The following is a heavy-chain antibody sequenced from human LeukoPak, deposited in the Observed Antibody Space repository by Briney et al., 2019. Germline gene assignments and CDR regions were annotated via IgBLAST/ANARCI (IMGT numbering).Heavy chain of an antibody. J-gene: IGHJ4*02. V-gene: IGHV1-2*02. Sequence: ASVKVSCKACGYTFTGYYMHWVRQAPGQGLEWMGWINPNSGGTNYAQKFQGRVTMTRDTSISTAYMELSRLRSDDTAVYYCARVRARHYYDRSGYYEYFDYWGQGTLVTVSS. D-gene: IGHD3-22*01. CDR2: INPNSGGT. CDR1: GYTFTGYY. CDR3: ARVRARHYYDRSGYYEYFDY.